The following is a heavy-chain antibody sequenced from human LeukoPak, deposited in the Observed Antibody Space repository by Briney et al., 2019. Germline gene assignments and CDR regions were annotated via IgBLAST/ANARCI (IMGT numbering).Heavy chain of an antibody. CDR2: IYPGDSDT. Sequence: GESLKISCKGSGYSFAHYWIGWVRQMPGEGLEWMGFIYPGDSDTRYSPSFQGQVTISADKSISTAYLQWNSLKAADTAMYYCARHGPYGGNSDEAFDIWGQGTMVTVSS. V-gene: IGHV5-51*01. CDR1: GYSFAHYW. J-gene: IGHJ3*02. CDR3: ARHGPYGGNSDEAFDI. D-gene: IGHD4-23*01.